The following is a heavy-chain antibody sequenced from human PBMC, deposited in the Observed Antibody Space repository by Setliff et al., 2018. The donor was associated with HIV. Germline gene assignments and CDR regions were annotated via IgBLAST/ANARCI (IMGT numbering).Heavy chain of an antibody. D-gene: IGHD6-13*01. CDR2: IYWDDDK. V-gene: IGHV2-5*02. Sequence: GSGPTLVNPTQTLTLTCTFSGFSLSATGVGVGWIRQPPGKALEWLALIYWDDDKRYSPSLKTRLAITKDTSKNQVVLTMTNMDPVDTATYYCAHRHQQLAYFDFWGQGTLVTVSS. J-gene: IGHJ4*02. CDR3: AHRHQQLAYFDF. CDR1: GFSLSATGVG.